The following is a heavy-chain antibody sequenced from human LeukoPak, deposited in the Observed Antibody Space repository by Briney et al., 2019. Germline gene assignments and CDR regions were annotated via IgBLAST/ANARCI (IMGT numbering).Heavy chain of an antibody. Sequence: PSETLSLTCTVSGGSISSYYWSWIRQPPGKGLEWIGYIYYSGSTNYNPSLKSRVTIAVDTSKNQFSLKLSSVTAADTAVYYCARDGLYGSGRNGMDVWGKGTTVTVSS. D-gene: IGHD3-10*01. CDR3: ARDGLYGSGRNGMDV. J-gene: IGHJ6*04. CDR1: GGSISSYY. V-gene: IGHV4-59*01. CDR2: IYYSGST.